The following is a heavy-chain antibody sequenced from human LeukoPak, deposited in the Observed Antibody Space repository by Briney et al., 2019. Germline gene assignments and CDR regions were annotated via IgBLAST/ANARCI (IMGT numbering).Heavy chain of an antibody. CDR3: ASLYGSGSYPPYYYYYGMDV. J-gene: IGHJ6*02. Sequence: PSETLSLTCTVSGGSISSYYWSWIRQPPGKGLEWIGYIYYSGSTNYNPSLKSRVTISVDTSKNQFSLKLSSVTAADTAVYYCASLYGSGSYPPYYYYYGMDVWGQGTTVTVSS. CDR1: GGSISSYY. CDR2: IYYSGST. V-gene: IGHV4-59*01. D-gene: IGHD3-10*01.